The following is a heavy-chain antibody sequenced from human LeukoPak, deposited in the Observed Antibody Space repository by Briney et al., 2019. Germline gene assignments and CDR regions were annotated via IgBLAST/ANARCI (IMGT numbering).Heavy chain of an antibody. CDR3: ARPNLWFGEFYGFDP. J-gene: IGHJ5*02. D-gene: IGHD3-10*01. Sequence: GESLKISCKASGYSFTSYWIGWVRQMPGKGLEWMGIIYPGDSDTRYSPSFQGQVTISADKSISTAYLQWSSLKASDSAMYYCARPNLWFGEFYGFDPWGQGTLVTVSS. CDR1: GYSFTSYW. V-gene: IGHV5-51*01. CDR2: IYPGDSDT.